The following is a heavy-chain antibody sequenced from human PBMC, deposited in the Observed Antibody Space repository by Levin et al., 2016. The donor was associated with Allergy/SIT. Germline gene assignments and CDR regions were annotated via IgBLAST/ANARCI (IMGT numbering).Heavy chain of an antibody. CDR2: IHAGNGNT. J-gene: IGHJ6*02. CDR3: ARDQRRDGWYYYGLDV. Sequence: ASVKVSCKGSGYTFTTYRLHWVRQAPGQRLELMGWIHAGNGNTKYSQKFQDRVTITRDTSATTVYMELSSLRSDDAAVYYCARDQRRDGWYYYGLDVWGQGTAVTVSS. V-gene: IGHV1-3*01. D-gene: IGHD5-24*01. CDR1: GYTFTTYR.